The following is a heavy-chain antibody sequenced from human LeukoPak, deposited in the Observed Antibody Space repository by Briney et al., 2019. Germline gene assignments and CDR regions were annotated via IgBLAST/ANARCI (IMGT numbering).Heavy chain of an antibody. CDR2: IYPGDSDT. J-gene: IGHJ4*02. CDR1: GYSLTNYW. Sequence: GESLKISCKGSGYSLTNYWIGWVRQVPGKGLEWIGIIYPGDSDTRYSPSFQGQVTISADKSISTAYLQWSSLKASDTAMYYCARNSGYDSHFDYWGQGTLVTVSS. CDR3: ARNSGYDSHFDY. D-gene: IGHD5-12*01. V-gene: IGHV5-51*01.